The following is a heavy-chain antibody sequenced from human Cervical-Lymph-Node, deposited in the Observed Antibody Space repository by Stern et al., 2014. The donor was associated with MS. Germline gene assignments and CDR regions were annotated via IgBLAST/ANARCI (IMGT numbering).Heavy chain of an antibody. CDR2: FYYGGTP. J-gene: IGHJ4*02. V-gene: IGHV4-39*01. Sequence: QLQRQESGPGLVKSSETLSLTCTVSGGSISSRSYYWGWIRQPPGKGLEWIGSFYYGGTPSYTPSHKSRATISEATSKNHFSLKLSSVPAADTAVYYCATLRYFDWFLDYWGQGTLVTVSS. CDR3: ATLRYFDWFLDY. CDR1: GGSISSRSYY. D-gene: IGHD3-9*01.